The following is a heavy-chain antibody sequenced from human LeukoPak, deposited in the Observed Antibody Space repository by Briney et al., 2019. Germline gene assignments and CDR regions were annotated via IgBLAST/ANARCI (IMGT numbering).Heavy chain of an antibody. D-gene: IGHD6-13*01. CDR3: AKDSRPMPSSSWYY. Sequence: GGSLRLSCAASGFTFSSYAMSWVRQAPGKGLEWVSAISGSGGSTYYADSVKGRFTISRDNSKNTLYLQMNSLRAEDTAVYYCAKDSRPMPSSSWYYWGQGTLVTVSS. V-gene: IGHV3-23*01. CDR1: GFTFSSYA. J-gene: IGHJ4*02. CDR2: ISGSGGST.